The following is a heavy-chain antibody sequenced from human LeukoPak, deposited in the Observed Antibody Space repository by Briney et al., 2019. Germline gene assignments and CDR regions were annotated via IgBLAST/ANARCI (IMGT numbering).Heavy chain of an antibody. V-gene: IGHV3-9*01. J-gene: IGHJ5*02. D-gene: IGHD1-26*01. Sequence: GGSLRLSCAASGFTFDDYAMHWVRQAPGKGLEWVSGISWNSGSIGYADSVKGRFTISRDNAKNSLYLQMNSLRAEDTALYYCAKDPRRYSGSCCSWFDPWGQGTLVTVSS. CDR1: GFTFDDYA. CDR2: ISWNSGSI. CDR3: AKDPRRYSGSCCSWFDP.